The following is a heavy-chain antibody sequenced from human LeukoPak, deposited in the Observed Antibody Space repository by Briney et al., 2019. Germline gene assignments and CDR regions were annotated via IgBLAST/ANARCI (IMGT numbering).Heavy chain of an antibody. Sequence: PSETLSLTCAVYGGPFSGYYWSWIRQPPGKGLEWIGEINHSGSTNYNPSLKSRVTISVDTSKNQFSLKLSSVTAADTAVYYCARGVIAVAGIYFDYWGQGTLVTVSS. D-gene: IGHD6-19*01. CDR1: GGPFSGYY. CDR2: INHSGST. J-gene: IGHJ4*02. V-gene: IGHV4-34*01. CDR3: ARGVIAVAGIYFDY.